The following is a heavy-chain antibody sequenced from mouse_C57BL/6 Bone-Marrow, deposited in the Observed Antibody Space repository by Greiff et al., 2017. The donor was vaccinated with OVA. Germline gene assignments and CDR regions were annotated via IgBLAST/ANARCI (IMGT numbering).Heavy chain of an antibody. V-gene: IGHV2-5*01. Sequence: QVHVKQSGPGLVQPSQSLSITCTVSGFSLTSYGVHWVRQSPGKGLEWLGVIWRGGSTDYNAAFISRLSITKDNSKSQVFFKMNSLQADDTAIYYCAKKGYEDAMDYWGQGTSVTVSS. J-gene: IGHJ4*01. CDR3: AKKGYEDAMDY. CDR2: IWRGGST. CDR1: GFSLTSYG. D-gene: IGHD2-3*01.